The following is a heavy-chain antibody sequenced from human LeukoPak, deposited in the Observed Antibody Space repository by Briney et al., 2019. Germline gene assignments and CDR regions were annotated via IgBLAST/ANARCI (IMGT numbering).Heavy chain of an antibody. CDR1: GGSFSGYY. CDR2: INHSGST. J-gene: IGHJ4*02. D-gene: IGHD1-1*01. CDR3: ARDKNWYAY. Sequence: SETLSLTCAVYGGSFSGYYWSWVRQPPGKGLEWIGEINHSGSTNYNPSLKSRVTISVDASKNQSSLKLSSVTAADTAVYYCARDKNWYAYWGPGTLVTVSS. V-gene: IGHV4-34*01.